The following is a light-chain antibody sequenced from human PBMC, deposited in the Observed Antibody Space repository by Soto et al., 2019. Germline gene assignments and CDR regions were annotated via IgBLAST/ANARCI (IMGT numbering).Light chain of an antibody. CDR2: AAS. CDR3: QQSYSTPSIT. V-gene: IGKV1-39*01. J-gene: IGKJ5*01. CDR1: QSTSSY. Sequence: DIQMTQSPSSLSASVGGRVTITCRASQSTSSYLNWYQQKPGKAPKLLIYAASSLQSGVPSRFSGSESGTDFTLTISSLQPEDFATYYCQQSYSTPSITFGQGTRLEIK.